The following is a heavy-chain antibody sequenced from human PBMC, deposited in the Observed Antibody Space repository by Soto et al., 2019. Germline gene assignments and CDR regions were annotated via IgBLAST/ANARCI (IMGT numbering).Heavy chain of an antibody. CDR3: ARDQEVNYADYWGVEYYSGLDV. Sequence: QVQLQESGPGLVKPSQTLSLTCTVSGDSISSGGYYWSWIRQLPGKGLEWIGYIYHTGSTYYNPSLKSRVIISVDTSKNQFSLKLSSVTAADTAVYYCARDQEVNYADYWGVEYYSGLDVWGQGTTVTVSS. J-gene: IGHJ6*02. V-gene: IGHV4-31*03. D-gene: IGHD4-17*01. CDR2: IYHTGST. CDR1: GDSISSGGYY.